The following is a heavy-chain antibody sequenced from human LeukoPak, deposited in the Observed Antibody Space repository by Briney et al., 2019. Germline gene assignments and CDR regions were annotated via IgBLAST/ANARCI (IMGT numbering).Heavy chain of an antibody. CDR2: ISSSGSTI. CDR3: AITYSGYVGLAFDI. J-gene: IGHJ3*02. V-gene: IGHV3-48*03. Sequence: PGGSLRLSCAASGFTFSSYEMNWVRQAPGKGLEWVSYISSSGSTIYYADSVKGRFTISRDNAKNSLYLQMNSLRAEDTAVYYCAITYSGYVGLAFDIWGQGTMVTVSS. CDR1: GFTFSSYE. D-gene: IGHD5-12*01.